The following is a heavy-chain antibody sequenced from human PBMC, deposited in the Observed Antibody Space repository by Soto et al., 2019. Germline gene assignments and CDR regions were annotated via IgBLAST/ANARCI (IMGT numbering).Heavy chain of an antibody. V-gene: IGHV3-53*04. CDR1: GFTVSSNY. J-gene: IGHJ3*02. CDR3: ARARYDYIWGSSGSLAFDI. Sequence: EVQLVESGGGLVQPGGSLRLSCAASGFTVSSNYMSWVRQAPGKGLEWVSVIYSGGSTYYADSVKGRFTISRHNSKNTLYLQMNSLRAEDTAVYYCARARYDYIWGSSGSLAFDIWGQGTMVTVSS. CDR2: IYSGGST. D-gene: IGHD3-16*01.